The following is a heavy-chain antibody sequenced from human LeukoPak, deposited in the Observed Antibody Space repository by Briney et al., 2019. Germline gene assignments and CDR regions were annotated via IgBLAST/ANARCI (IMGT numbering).Heavy chain of an antibody. D-gene: IGHD5-12*01. CDR1: GFTFDDYA. CDR3: AKGDRLRSYYYYYYMDV. J-gene: IGHJ6*03. Sequence: GGSLRLSCAASGFTFDDYAMHWVRQAPGKGLEWVSLISWDGGSTYYAGSVKGRFTISRDNSKNSLYLQMNSLRAEDTALYYCAKGDRLRSYYYYYYMDVWGKGTTVTVSS. V-gene: IGHV3-43D*03. CDR2: ISWDGGST.